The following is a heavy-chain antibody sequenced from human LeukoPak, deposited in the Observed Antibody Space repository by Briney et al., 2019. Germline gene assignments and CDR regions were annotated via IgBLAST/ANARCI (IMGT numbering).Heavy chain of an antibody. D-gene: IGHD6-19*01. CDR3: ARDPASSGWTNDY. CDR2: INHNSGGT. J-gene: IGHJ4*02. V-gene: IGHV1-2*02. Sequence: ASVKVSCMASGYTFTGYYMHWVRQAPGQGLEWMGWINHNSGGTNYAQKFQGRVTMTRDTSISTAYMELSRLRSDDTAVYYCARDPASSGWTNDYWGQGTLVTVSS. CDR1: GYTFTGYY.